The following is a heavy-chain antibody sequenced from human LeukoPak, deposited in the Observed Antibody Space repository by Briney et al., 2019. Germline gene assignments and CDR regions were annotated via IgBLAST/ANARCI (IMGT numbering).Heavy chain of an antibody. CDR1: GLTFSYYW. CDR3: ARTYPVGWYFDL. Sequence: PGGSLRLSCAASGLTFSYYWMHWVRQAPGKGLVWVSRISGDGSSTNYADSVKGRFTISRDNAKNTLYLQMNSLRAEDTAVYYCARTYPVGWYFDLWGRGALVTVSS. V-gene: IGHV3-74*01. D-gene: IGHD3-16*01. CDR2: ISGDGSST. J-gene: IGHJ2*01.